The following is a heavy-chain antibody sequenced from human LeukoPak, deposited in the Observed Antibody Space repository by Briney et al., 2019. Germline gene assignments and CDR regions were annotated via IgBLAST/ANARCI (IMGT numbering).Heavy chain of an antibody. V-gene: IGHV3-48*04. CDR3: AREGTDILTGYWDLDY. Sequence: GGSLRLSCAASGFTFSSYSMNWVRQAPGKGLEWVSYISSSSSTIYYADSVKGRFTISRDNAKNSLYLQMNSLRAEDTAVYYCAREGTDILTGYWDLDYWGQGTLVTVSS. CDR1: GFTFSSYS. D-gene: IGHD3-9*01. J-gene: IGHJ4*02. CDR2: ISSSSSTI.